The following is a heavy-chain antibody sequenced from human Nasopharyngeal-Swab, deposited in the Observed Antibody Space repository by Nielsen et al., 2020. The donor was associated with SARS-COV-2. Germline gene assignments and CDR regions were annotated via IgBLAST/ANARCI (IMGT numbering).Heavy chain of an antibody. CDR2: MYYSCTT. V-gene: IGHV4-39*01. CDR1: GGSISSCTYY. CDR3: ATQWGYCRSTSSEGGFDP. D-gene: IGHD2-2*01. J-gene: IGHJ5*02. Sequence: SETLSLTCSVSGGSISSCTYYWGRIRQPPGQGLEWIGSMYYSCTTYFNPSLISLVTISIDMSKNQFSLKLSSVTAADTAVYYCATQWGYCRSTSSEGGFDPWGQGTLVTVSS.